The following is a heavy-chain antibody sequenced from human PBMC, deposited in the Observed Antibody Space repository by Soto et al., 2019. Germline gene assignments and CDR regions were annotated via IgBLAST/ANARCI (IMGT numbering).Heavy chain of an antibody. CDR1: GDSISDSSFY. Sequence: QLQLQESGPGLVKPSETLSLTCTSSGDSISDSSFYWAWIRQPPGKGLEWIGSIYYKGYTKYNPSLERRVTITVDTTRKQFSLRLSSVTAAAAAVYFCARHPHYGGNYYYYGMDVWGPGTTVIVSS. J-gene: IGHJ6*02. CDR2: IYYKGYT. CDR3: ARHPHYGGNYYYYGMDV. V-gene: IGHV4-39*01. D-gene: IGHD4-17*01.